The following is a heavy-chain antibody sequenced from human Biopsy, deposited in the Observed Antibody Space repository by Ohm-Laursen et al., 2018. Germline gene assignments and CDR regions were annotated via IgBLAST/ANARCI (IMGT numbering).Heavy chain of an antibody. J-gene: IGHJ4*02. D-gene: IGHD1-26*01. CDR2: FRFEDRT. Sequence: SDTLSLTCAVPGGSISNYFWTWIRQPPGKGLEWIGYFRFEDRTSYNSSLKSRVTISADTSKNQFSLRLSSVTAADTAVYYCALGGGSYVNFDYWGQGTLVTVSS. CDR1: GGSISNYF. V-gene: IGHV4-59*07. CDR3: ALGGGSYVNFDY.